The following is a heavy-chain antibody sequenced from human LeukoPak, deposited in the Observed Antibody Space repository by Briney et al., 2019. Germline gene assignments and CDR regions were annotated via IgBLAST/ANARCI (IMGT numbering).Heavy chain of an antibody. Sequence: ASETLSLTCTVSGGSISSSTYYWGWIRQPPGKGLEWIGSMYYSGSTYYNPSLKSRVTISVDTSKNQFSLKLSSVTAADTAVYYCARPRYYDSGGYNVHYFDYWGRGTLVTVSS. CDR2: MYYSGST. J-gene: IGHJ4*02. V-gene: IGHV4-39*01. D-gene: IGHD3-22*01. CDR3: ARPRYYDSGGYNVHYFDY. CDR1: GGSISSSTYY.